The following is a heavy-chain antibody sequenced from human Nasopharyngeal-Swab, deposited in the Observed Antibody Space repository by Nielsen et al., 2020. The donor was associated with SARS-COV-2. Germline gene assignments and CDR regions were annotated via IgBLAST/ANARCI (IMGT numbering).Heavy chain of an antibody. Sequence: ASVKVSCKASGYTFTRYDINWERQATGQGLEWMGWMNPNSGNTGYAQKFQGRVTITRNTSISTAYMELSSLRSEDTAVYYCASAYSSTSCSYYYYGMDVWGQGTTVTVSS. J-gene: IGHJ6*02. CDR3: ASAYSSTSCSYYYYGMDV. D-gene: IGHD2-2*01. CDR1: GYTFTRYD. CDR2: MNPNSGNT. V-gene: IGHV1-8*01.